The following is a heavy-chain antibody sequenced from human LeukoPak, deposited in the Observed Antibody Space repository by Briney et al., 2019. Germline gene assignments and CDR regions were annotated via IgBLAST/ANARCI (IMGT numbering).Heavy chain of an antibody. CDR2: LYYSGAT. D-gene: IGHD3-16*01. V-gene: IGHV4-59*11. CDR1: GVSISSHY. J-gene: IGHJ4*02. CDR3: AKVENGQHVGGYYFDY. Sequence: SETLSLTCTVSGVSISSHYWSWIRQAPGKGLEWIGYLYYSGATNYKPSLRSRLTISVDTSKDQLSLTLASGTAAGPALYYCAKVENGQHVGGYYFDYWGQGTPVTVSS.